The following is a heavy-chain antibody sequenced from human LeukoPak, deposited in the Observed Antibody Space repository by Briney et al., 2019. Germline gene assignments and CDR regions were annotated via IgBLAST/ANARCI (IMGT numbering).Heavy chain of an antibody. Sequence: SETLSLTCTVSGGSISGYYWSWIRQPAGKGLEWIGRIYTSGSTNYNPSLKSRVTMSVDTSKNQFSLKLSSVTAADTAVYYCARDPWVDGSGWGWPFDIWGQGTMVTVSS. J-gene: IGHJ3*02. D-gene: IGHD6-19*01. CDR2: IYTSGST. V-gene: IGHV4-4*07. CDR3: ARDPWVDGSGWGWPFDI. CDR1: GGSISGYY.